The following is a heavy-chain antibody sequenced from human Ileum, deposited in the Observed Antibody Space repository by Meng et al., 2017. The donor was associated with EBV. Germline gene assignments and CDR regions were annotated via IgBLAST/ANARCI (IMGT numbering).Heavy chain of an antibody. D-gene: IGHD4-17*01. CDR2: IDSGSTTI. V-gene: IGHV3-11*01. J-gene: IGHJ4*02. Sequence: QAAPVVSGGGLVKPGGSFRLSCVASGFTLGYYYMGWTRQDPGKGLEWISYIDSGSTTINYADSVKGRFTISRDNAMNTLYLEMNYLRADETAVYYCARENYGSDYWGQGTLVTVSS. CDR1: GFTLGYYY. CDR3: ARENYGSDY.